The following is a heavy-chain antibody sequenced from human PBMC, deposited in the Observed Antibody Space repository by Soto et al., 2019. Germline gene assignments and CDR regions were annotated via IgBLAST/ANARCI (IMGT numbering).Heavy chain of an antibody. CDR3: ARVCGGDCNYGMDV. J-gene: IGHJ6*02. D-gene: IGHD2-21*02. CDR1: GGFISSGGYY. CDR2: IYYSGST. V-gene: IGHV4-31*03. Sequence: PSETLSLTCTVSGGFISSGGYYWSWIRQHPGKGLEWIGYIYYSGSTYYNPSLKSRVTISVDTSKNQFSLKLSSVTAADTAVYYCARVCGGDCNYGMDVWGQGTTVTVS.